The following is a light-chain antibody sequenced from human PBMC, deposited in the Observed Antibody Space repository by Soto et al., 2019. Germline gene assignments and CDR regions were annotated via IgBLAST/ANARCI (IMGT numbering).Light chain of an antibody. CDR3: HQRQYWPPIT. Sequence: EIVLTQSPGTLSLSPGERATLSCRASQSVSSYLAWYQQKPGQAPRLLISGASSRATGIPDRFSGSGSGTDFTLTISSLEPEDFAVYYCHQRQYWPPITFGQGTRLEIK. V-gene: IGKV3-11*01. J-gene: IGKJ5*01. CDR1: QSVSSY. CDR2: GAS.